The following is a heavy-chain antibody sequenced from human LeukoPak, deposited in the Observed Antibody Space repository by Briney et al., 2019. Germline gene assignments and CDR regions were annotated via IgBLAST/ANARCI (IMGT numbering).Heavy chain of an antibody. CDR1: GGSIRGYF. V-gene: IGHV4-59*12. CDR3: ARDDPVGYYQHGMDV. J-gene: IGHJ6*02. CDR2: IYYTGAT. Sequence: SETLSLTCTVSGGSIRGYFWSCIRQPPGQGLEFIGYIYYTGATLYNPSLKSRVTMSVDTSKNQFSLKLSSVTAADTAVYYCARDDPVGYYQHGMDVWGQGTTVTVSS. D-gene: IGHD2-15*01.